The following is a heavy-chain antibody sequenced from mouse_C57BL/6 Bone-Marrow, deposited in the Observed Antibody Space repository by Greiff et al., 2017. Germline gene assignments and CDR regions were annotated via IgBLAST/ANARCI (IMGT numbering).Heavy chain of an antibody. CDR2: IRNKANNHAT. Sequence: EVMLVESGGGLVQPGGSMKLSCAASGFTFSDAWMDWVRQSPEKGLEWVAEIRNKANNHATYYAESVKGRFTISRDDSKSSVYLQMNSLRAEDTGIYYCTIGTTSYFDYWGQGTTLTVSS. V-gene: IGHV6-6*01. CDR3: TIGTTSYFDY. CDR1: GFTFSDAW. D-gene: IGHD4-1*01. J-gene: IGHJ2*01.